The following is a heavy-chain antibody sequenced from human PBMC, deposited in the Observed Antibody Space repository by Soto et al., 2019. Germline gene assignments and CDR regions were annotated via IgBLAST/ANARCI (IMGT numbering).Heavy chain of an antibody. CDR1: GGSISSYY. CDR3: ARDKAAAGTSDY. Sequence: SETLSLTCTVSGGSISSYYCSWSRQPAGKGLEWIGRIYTSGSTNYNPSLKSRVTMSVDTSKNQFSLKLSSVTAADTAVYYCARDKAAAGTSDYWGQGTLVTVSS. CDR2: IYTSGST. D-gene: IGHD6-13*01. V-gene: IGHV4-4*07. J-gene: IGHJ4*02.